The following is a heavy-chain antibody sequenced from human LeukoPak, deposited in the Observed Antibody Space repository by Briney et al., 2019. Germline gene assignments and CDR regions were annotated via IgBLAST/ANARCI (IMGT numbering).Heavy chain of an antibody. J-gene: IGHJ6*02. V-gene: IGHV1-2*04. Sequence: SGYTFTDYYXXXXRQAXGQGLXXXXXXXLYSGGAHSAQKFQDWLTMTRDTSINTAYMELSSLRSDDTAVYYCARDILGRTNGGSNYFGMEVWGQGTTVTVSS. CDR3: ARDILGRTNGGSNYFGMEV. D-gene: IGHD2-8*01. CDR2: XXLYSGGA. CDR1: GYTFTDYY.